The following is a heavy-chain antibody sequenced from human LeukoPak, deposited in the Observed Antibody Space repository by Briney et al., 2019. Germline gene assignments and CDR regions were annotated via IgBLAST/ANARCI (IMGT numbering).Heavy chain of an antibody. CDR2: INTDGSST. V-gene: IGHV3-74*01. CDR1: GFTFSNYN. J-gene: IGHJ4*02. D-gene: IGHD3-22*01. CDR3: ARGRYDSSGYYALFDY. Sequence: SGGSLRLSCADSGFTFSNYNMNWVRQAPGKGLAWVSRINTDGSSTSYADSVKGRFTISRDNAKNSVYLQVNSVRAEDTAVYYCARGRYDSSGYYALFDYWGRGTLVTVSS.